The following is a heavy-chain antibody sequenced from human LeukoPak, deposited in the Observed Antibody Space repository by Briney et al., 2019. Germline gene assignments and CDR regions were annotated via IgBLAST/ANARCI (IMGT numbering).Heavy chain of an antibody. J-gene: IGHJ5*02. CDR3: VRDLTIVGVAQVHH. Sequence: GGSLRLSCAASGFTFSIYTMNWVRQAPGKGLEWISYISTNSGTIWYADSVKDRFSISRDNAKNSLFLHMNSLRAEDTAVYYCVRDLTIVGVAQVHHWGQGTLVTVSS. D-gene: IGHD1-26*01. CDR1: GFTFSIYT. V-gene: IGHV3-48*01. CDR2: ISTNSGTI.